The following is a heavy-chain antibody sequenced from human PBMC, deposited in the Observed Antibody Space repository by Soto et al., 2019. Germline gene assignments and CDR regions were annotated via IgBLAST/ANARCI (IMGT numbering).Heavy chain of an antibody. J-gene: IGHJ4*02. V-gene: IGHV3-30*18. Sequence: QVQLVESGGGVVQPGRSLRLSCAASGFTFSSYGMHWVRQAPGKGLEWVAVISYDGSNKYYADSVKGRFTISRDNSKNTLYLQMNSLGAEDTAVYYCAKGPVLSIDYWGQGTLVTVSS. CDR1: GFTFSSYG. CDR3: AKGPVLSIDY. CDR2: ISYDGSNK. D-gene: IGHD3-10*01.